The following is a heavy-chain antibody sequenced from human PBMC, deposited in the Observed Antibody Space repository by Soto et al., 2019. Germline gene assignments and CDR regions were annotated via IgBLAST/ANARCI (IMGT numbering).Heavy chain of an antibody. J-gene: IGHJ6*03. D-gene: IGHD2-15*01. V-gene: IGHV4-34*01. Sequence: SETLSLTCAVYGGSFSGYYWSWIRQPPGKGLEWIGEINHSGSTNYNPSLKSRVTISVDTSKNQFSLKLSSVTAADTAVYYCARARAYCSGGSCLSLYYYYYYMDVWGKGTTVTVSS. CDR2: INHSGST. CDR1: GGSFSGYY. CDR3: ARARAYCSGGSCLSLYYYYYYMDV.